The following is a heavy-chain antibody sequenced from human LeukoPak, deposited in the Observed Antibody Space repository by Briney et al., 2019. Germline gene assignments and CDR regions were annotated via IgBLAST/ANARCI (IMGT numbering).Heavy chain of an antibody. J-gene: IGHJ4*02. Sequence: PGGSLRLSCAASGFTVSSNYMSWVRQAPGKGLEWVSVIYSGGSTYYADSVKGRFTISRDNSKNTLYLQMNSLRAEDTAVYCCARDSSLEWLPGSFDYWGQGTLVTVSS. CDR3: ARDSSLEWLPGSFDY. V-gene: IGHV3-66*02. CDR2: IYSGGST. D-gene: IGHD3-3*01. CDR1: GFTVSSNY.